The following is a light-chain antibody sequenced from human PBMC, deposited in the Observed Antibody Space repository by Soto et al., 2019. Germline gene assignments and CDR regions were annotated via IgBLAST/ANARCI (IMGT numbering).Light chain of an antibody. CDR1: SSDVCGYNY. Sequence: QSALTQPASLSGSPGQSVTISCTGTSSDVCGYNYVSWYQQHPGKAPKLMIYDVSNRPSGVSNRFSGSKSGNTASLTISGLQAEDEADYYCRSYTSSSTRWLFGGGTKLTVL. CDR3: RSYTSSSTRWL. J-gene: IGLJ3*02. CDR2: DVS. V-gene: IGLV2-14*01.